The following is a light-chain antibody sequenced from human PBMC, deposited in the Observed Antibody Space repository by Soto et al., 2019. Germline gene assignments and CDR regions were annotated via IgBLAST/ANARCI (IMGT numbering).Light chain of an antibody. J-gene: IGLJ1*01. CDR1: SSDVGAYNF. CDR3: SAYTVSRTYV. V-gene: IGLV2-14*03. CDR2: NVY. Sequence: QSVRTQPACVSLSPGQSITISCTGTSSDVGAYNFVSWHQQHPGKAPKLMIYNVYDRPSGISYRFSDSKSGNTASLTISGLQGEDEADYYCSAYTVSRTYVFGTGTKVTVL.